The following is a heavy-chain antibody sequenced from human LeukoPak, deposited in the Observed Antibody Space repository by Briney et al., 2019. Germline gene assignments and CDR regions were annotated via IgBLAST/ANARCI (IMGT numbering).Heavy chain of an antibody. CDR2: ISSSGSTI. V-gene: IGHV3-48*03. CDR1: GFTFSSYE. CDR3: ARGLYYYGSGSYNLDY. J-gene: IGHJ4*02. D-gene: IGHD3-10*01. Sequence: GGSLRLSCAASGFTFSSYEMNWVRQAPGKGLEWVSYISSSGSTIYYADSVKGRFTISRDNSKNTLYLQMNSLRAEDTAVYYCARGLYYYGSGSYNLDYWGQGTLVTVSS.